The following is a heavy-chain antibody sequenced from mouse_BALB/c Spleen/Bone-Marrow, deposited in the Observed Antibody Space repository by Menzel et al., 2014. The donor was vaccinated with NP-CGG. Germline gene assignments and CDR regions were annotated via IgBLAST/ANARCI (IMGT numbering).Heavy chain of an antibody. CDR3: ARVCDYDWFPC. CDR2: INPYNDGT. V-gene: IGHV1-14*01. Sequence: QLQQSGPELVKPGASVKMSCKASGYTFTCYVMHWVKQKPGQGLEWIGHINPYNDGTKDNENFKGKATLTSDKSSSTPYMELSSLASEDSAVYYCARVCDYDWFPCWGQGTLVTVSA. J-gene: IGHJ3*01. CDR1: GYTFTCYV. D-gene: IGHD2-4*01.